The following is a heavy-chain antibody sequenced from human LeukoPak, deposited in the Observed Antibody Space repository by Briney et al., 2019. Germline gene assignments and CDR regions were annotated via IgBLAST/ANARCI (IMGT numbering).Heavy chain of an antibody. V-gene: IGHV3-74*03. CDR3: ARGNYYGMDV. CDR1: ESTFSKFW. CDR2: INRDGSTT. D-gene: IGHD2/OR15-2a*01. Sequence: GGSLRLSCAASESTFSKFWMHWVRQAPGKGLVWVSGINRDGSTTTYADSVKGRFTVSRDNDKNTLYLQMNSLRAEDTAVYYCARGNYYGMDVWGQGTTVTVSS. J-gene: IGHJ6*02.